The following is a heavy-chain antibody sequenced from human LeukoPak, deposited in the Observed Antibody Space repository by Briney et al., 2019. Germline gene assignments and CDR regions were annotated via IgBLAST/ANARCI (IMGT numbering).Heavy chain of an antibody. D-gene: IGHD3-9*01. CDR3: ARDYDILTGAIGGY. CDR1: GYTFTGYY. CDR2: INPNSGGT. V-gene: IGHV1-2*02. J-gene: IGHJ4*02. Sequence: GASVKVSCKASGYTFTGYYMHWVRQAPGQGLEWMGWINPNSGGTNYAQKFQGRVTMTRDTSISTAYMELSRLRSDDTAVYYCARDYDILTGAIGGYWGQGTLVTVSS.